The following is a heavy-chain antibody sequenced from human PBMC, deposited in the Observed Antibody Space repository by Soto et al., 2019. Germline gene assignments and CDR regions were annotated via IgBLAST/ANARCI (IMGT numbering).Heavy chain of an antibody. CDR2: IYPGDSDT. V-gene: IGHV5-51*01. D-gene: IGHD6-13*01. J-gene: IGHJ6*02. CDR1: GYSFTSYG. CDR3: ARLTHDIAAAAPRGMDV. Sequence: ESLKISFKGSGYSFTSYGIGWVRQIPGKGLEWMGIIYPGDSDTRYSPSFQGQVTISADKSISTAYLQWSSLKASDTAMYYCARLTHDIAAAAPRGMDVWGQGTTVTVSS.